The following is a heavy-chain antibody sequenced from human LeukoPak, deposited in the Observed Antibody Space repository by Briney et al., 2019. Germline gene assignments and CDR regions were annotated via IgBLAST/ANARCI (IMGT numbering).Heavy chain of an antibody. CDR2: INPNSGGT. CDR3: ARGRTSGSYRTRHAFDI. D-gene: IGHD1-26*01. CDR1: GYTFTGYY. V-gene: IGHV1-2*02. Sequence: ASVKVSCEASGYTFTGYYMHWVRQAPGQGLEWMGWINPNSGGTNYAQKFQGRVTMTRDTSISTAYMELSRLRSDDTAVYYCARGRTSGSYRTRHAFDIWGQGTMVTVSS. J-gene: IGHJ3*02.